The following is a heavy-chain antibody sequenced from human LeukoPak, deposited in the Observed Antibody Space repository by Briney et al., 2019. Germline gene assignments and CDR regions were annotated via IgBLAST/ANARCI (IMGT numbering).Heavy chain of an antibody. Sequence: PSETLSLTCTVSGGSISSYYWSWIRQPPGKGLEWIGYIYYSGSTNYNPSLKSRVTISVDTSKNQFSLKLSSVTAADTAVYYCARNTYYDSSGYGAFDIWGQGTMVTVSS. D-gene: IGHD3-22*01. CDR3: ARNTYYDSSGYGAFDI. CDR1: GGSISSYY. J-gene: IGHJ3*02. V-gene: IGHV4-59*01. CDR2: IYYSGST.